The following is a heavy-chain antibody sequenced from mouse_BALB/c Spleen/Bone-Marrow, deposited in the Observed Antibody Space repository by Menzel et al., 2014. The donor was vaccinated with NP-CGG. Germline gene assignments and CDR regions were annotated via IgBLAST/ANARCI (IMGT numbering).Heavy chain of an antibody. CDR3: GRNYYGSSYYFDY. D-gene: IGHD1-1*01. CDR2: ISSGGSYT. J-gene: IGHJ2*01. Sequence: EVQVVESGGDLVKPGGSLKLSCVASGFTFSSYGMSWVRQTPDKRLEWVATISSGGSYTYYPDSVKGRFTISRDNAKNTLYLQMSSLKPEDTAMYYCGRNYYGSSYYFDYWGQGTTLTVSS. CDR1: GFTFSSYG. V-gene: IGHV5-6*01.